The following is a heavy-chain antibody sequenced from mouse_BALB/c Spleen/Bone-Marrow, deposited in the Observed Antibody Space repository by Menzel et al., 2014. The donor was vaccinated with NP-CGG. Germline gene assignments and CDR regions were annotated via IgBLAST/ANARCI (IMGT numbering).Heavy chain of an antibody. V-gene: IGHV1-14*01. CDR1: GYIFTSYV. CDR2: INPYNDVT. J-gene: IGHJ2*01. Sequence: VQLKQSGPELVKPGTSVKMSCKASGYIFTSYVMDWVKQKPGQGLEWIGYINPYNDVTKYIEKFKGKATLTSDKSSSTAYMEVSSLTSEDSAVYYCAREGWLLRFDYWGQGTTLTVSS. CDR3: AREGWLLRFDY. D-gene: IGHD2-3*01.